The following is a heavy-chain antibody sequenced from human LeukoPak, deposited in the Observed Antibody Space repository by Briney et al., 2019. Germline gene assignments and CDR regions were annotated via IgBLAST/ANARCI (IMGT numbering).Heavy chain of an antibody. D-gene: IGHD4-17*01. CDR2: IKQDGSQ. V-gene: IGHV3-7*01. CDR1: GFTFSRHW. CDR3: ARGPDYGDRLDYFAY. J-gene: IGHJ4*02. Sequence: GGSLRLSCAASGFTFSRHWMGWVRQAPGKGLEWVANIKQDGSQYYVDSVKGRFIISRDNAKNSLSLQMNSLRVEDTAVYYCARGPDYGDRLDYFAYCGQGTLVTVSS.